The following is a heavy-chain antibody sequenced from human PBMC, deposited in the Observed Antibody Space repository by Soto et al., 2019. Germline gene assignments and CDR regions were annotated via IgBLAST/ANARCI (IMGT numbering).Heavy chain of an antibody. CDR3: ARGGLQDPNDD. CDR2: INHSGST. D-gene: IGHD4-4*01. Sequence: SETLSLTCAVYGGSFSGYYWSWIRQPPGKGLEWIGEINHSGSTNYNPSLKSRVTISVDTSKNQFSLKLSSVTAADTAVYYCARGGLQDPNDDWGQGTLVTVSS. J-gene: IGHJ4*02. V-gene: IGHV4-34*01. CDR1: GGSFSGYY.